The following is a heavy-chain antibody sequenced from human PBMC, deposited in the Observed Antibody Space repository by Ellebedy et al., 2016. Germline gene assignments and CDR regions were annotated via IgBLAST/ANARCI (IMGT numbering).Heavy chain of an antibody. CDR3: ARDSYGVDY. Sequence: GGSLRLSXAASGFTFSHYAMYWVRQAPGKGLEWVAAISYEGSNEYYADSVKGRFTISKDNSENTLYLQMNSLRLEDTAVYYCARDSYGVDYWGQGTLVTVSS. D-gene: IGHD5-18*01. CDR2: ISYEGSNE. CDR1: GFTFSHYA. V-gene: IGHV3-30-3*01. J-gene: IGHJ4*02.